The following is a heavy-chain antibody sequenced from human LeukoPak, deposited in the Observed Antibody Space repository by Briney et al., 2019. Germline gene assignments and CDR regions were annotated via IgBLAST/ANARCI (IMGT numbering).Heavy chain of an antibody. CDR3: AREITPYYYIDV. D-gene: IGHD3-16*01. CDR1: GFTFSSYA. V-gene: IGHV3-11*04. J-gene: IGHJ6*03. Sequence: GGSLRLSCAASGFTFSSYAMSWIRQAPGKGLEWVSYISSSGTTIYYADSVKGRFTMSRDNAKNSLYLQMNSLRAEDTAVYYCAREITPYYYIDVWGKGTTVTVSS. CDR2: ISSSGTTI.